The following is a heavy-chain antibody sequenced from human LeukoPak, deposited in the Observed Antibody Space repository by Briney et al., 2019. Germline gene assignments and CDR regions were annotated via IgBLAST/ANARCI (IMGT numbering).Heavy chain of an antibody. J-gene: IGHJ6*02. CDR1: GYTFTGYY. CDR2: INPNSGGT. CDR3: ASRYSSAWYGVTYYYYGMDV. D-gene: IGHD6-19*01. Sequence: ASVKVSCKASGYTFTGYYMHWVRQAPGQGLEWMGWINPNSGGTNYAQKFQGRVTMTRDTSISTAYMELSRLRSDDTAVYYCASRYSSAWYGVTYYYYGMDVWGQGTTVTVSS. V-gene: IGHV1-2*02.